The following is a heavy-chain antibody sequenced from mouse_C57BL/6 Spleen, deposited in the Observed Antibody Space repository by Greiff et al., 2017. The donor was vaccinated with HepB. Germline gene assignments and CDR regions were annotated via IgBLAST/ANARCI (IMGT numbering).Heavy chain of an antibody. CDR2: ISSGSSTI. V-gene: IGHV5-17*01. CDR3: ARRTTVVESSFDY. J-gene: IGHJ2*01. CDR1: GFTFSDYG. D-gene: IGHD1-1*01. Sequence: EVKLVESGGGLVKPGGSLKLSCAASGFTFSDYGMHWVRQAPEKGLEWVAYISSGSSTIYYSATVKGRFTISRDNAHNTLFLQMTSLRSEDTAMYYCARRTTVVESSFDYWGQGTTLTVSS.